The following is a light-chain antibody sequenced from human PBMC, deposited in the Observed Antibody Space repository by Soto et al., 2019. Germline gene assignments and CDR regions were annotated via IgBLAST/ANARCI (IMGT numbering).Light chain of an antibody. CDR3: SSYTSRVSYI. CDR1: SSDVGGNHY. Sequence: QSVLTQPASVSGSPGQSVTISCTGTSSDVGGNHYVSWYQQHPDKAPKLMIYDVSNRPSGVSNRFSGSKSGNTASLTISGLQAEDEADYYCSSYTSRVSYIFGTGTKVTVL. CDR2: DVS. J-gene: IGLJ1*01. V-gene: IGLV2-14*03.